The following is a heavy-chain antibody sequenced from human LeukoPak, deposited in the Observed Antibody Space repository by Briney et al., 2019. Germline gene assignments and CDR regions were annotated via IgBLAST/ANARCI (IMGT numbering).Heavy chain of an antibody. Sequence: SETLSLTCTVSGGSSSSSRYHWGWIRQPPGKGLEWIGSIYYSGSTYYNPSLKSRVTISVDTSKNQFSLKLSSVTAADTAVYYCARNESVLGTTGLNDFFDDWGQGSLVTVSS. D-gene: IGHD1-26*01. CDR3: ARNESVLGTTGLNDFFDD. V-gene: IGHV4-39*01. CDR2: IYYSGST. CDR1: GGSSSSSRYH. J-gene: IGHJ4*02.